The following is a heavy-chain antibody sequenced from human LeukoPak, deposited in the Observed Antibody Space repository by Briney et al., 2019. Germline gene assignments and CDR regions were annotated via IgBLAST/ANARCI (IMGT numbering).Heavy chain of an antibody. Sequence: PSETLSLTCTVSGGSISSYYWSWIRQPPGRGLEWIGYIYYSGSTNYNPSLKSRVTISVDTSKNQFSLKLSSVTAADTAVYYCARRDYERYFDYWGQGTLVTVSS. CDR2: IYYSGST. CDR1: GGSISSYY. D-gene: IGHD3-16*01. CDR3: ARRDYERYFDY. V-gene: IGHV4-59*08. J-gene: IGHJ4*02.